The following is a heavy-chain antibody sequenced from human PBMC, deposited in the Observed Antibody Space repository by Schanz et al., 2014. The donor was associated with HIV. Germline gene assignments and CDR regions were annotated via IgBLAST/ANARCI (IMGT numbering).Heavy chain of an antibody. Sequence: VQLVESGGGVVQPGRSLRLSCAASGFTFSSYGMHWVRQAPGKGLVWVSRINSDGSSTSYADSVKGRFTISRDNSKNTLYLQMNSLRAEDTAVYYCALSRPSGYGGSWYFDLWGRGTLVAVSS. CDR3: ALSRPSGYGGSWYFDL. CDR2: INSDGSST. D-gene: IGHD2-15*01. J-gene: IGHJ2*01. V-gene: IGHV3-74*02. CDR1: GFTFSSYG.